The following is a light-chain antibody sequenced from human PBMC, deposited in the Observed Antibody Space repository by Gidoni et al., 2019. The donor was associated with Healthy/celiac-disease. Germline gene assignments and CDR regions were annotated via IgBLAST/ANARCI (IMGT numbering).Light chain of an antibody. CDR2: AAS. J-gene: IGKJ1*01. Sequence: DSQPTQSPSSLSASVGDRVTITCRASQSISSYLNWYQQKPGKAPKLLIYAASSLQSGVPSRFSGSGSGTDFTLTISSLQPEDFATYYCQQSYSTSWTFGQGTKVEIK. CDR1: QSISSY. CDR3: QQSYSTSWT. V-gene: IGKV1-39*01.